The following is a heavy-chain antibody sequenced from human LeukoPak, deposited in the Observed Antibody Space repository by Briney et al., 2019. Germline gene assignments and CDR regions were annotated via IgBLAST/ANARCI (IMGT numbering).Heavy chain of an antibody. J-gene: IGHJ3*02. V-gene: IGHV4-39*01. CDR2: IYYSGST. CDR3: ARHFRREVLIGSAFDI. Sequence: SETLSLTCTVCGGSISSSSYYWGWIRQPPGKGLEWIVNIYYSGSTYYNPSLKSRVTTSIDTSKSQFSLKLSAVTAADTAIYYCARHFRREVLIGSAFDIWGQGTMVTVSS. D-gene: IGHD1-26*01. CDR1: GGSISSSSYY.